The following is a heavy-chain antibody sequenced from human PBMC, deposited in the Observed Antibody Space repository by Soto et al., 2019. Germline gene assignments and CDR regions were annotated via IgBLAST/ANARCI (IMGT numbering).Heavy chain of an antibody. Sequence: EVQLLESGGGLVQPGGSLRLSCAASGFTFSSYAMSWVRQAPGKGLEWVSAISGSGGSTYYADSVKGRFTISRDNSKNTLYLQMNSLRAEDTAVYYCAKGGYCSSTSCYVRDYYYYYMDVWGKGATVTVSS. CDR2: ISGSGGST. D-gene: IGHD2-2*01. V-gene: IGHV3-23*01. J-gene: IGHJ6*03. CDR3: AKGGYCSSTSCYVRDYYYYYMDV. CDR1: GFTFSSYA.